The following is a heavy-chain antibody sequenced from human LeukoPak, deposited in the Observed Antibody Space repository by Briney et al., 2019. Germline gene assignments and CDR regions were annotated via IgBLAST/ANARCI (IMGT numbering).Heavy chain of an antibody. CDR2: INPHSGKT. CDR1: GYPFRNYD. J-gene: IGHJ5*02. V-gene: IGHV1-8*01. Sequence: ASVKVSCKTSGYPFRNYDINWVRQATGQGLEWMGWINPHSGKTGYAQKFQGRVTMTTDTSANTAYMDLRSLRSEDTAVYYCARLSSHYGDYKVDPWGQGTLVTVSS. D-gene: IGHD4-17*01. CDR3: ARLSSHYGDYKVDP.